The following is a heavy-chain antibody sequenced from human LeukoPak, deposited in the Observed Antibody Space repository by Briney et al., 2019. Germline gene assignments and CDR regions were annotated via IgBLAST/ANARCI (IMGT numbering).Heavy chain of an antibody. D-gene: IGHD3-22*01. J-gene: IGHJ4*02. CDR2: IIPIFGTA. CDR3: AREGGGYYDSSGYSTPGGY. Sequence: SVKVPCKASGGTFSSYAISWVRQAPGQGLEWMGGIIPIFGTANYAQKFQGRVTITADKSTGTAYMELSSLRSEDTAVYYCAREGGGYYDSSGYSTPGGYWGQGTLVTVSS. CDR1: GGTFSSYA. V-gene: IGHV1-69*06.